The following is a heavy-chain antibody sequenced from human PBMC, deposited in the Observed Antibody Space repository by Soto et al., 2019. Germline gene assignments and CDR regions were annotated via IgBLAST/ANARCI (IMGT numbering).Heavy chain of an antibody. Sequence: QVQLVQSGAEVKKPGASVKVSCKASGYTFTSYGISWVRQAPGQGREWMGWISAYNGNTNYAQKLQGRVTMTTDTSTSTAYMELRSLRSDDTAVYYCAREGVTMFGVVSYYYYGMDVLGQGTTVTVAS. CDR1: GYTFTSYG. J-gene: IGHJ6*01. CDR2: ISAYNGNT. D-gene: IGHD3-3*01. CDR3: AREGVTMFGVVSYYYYGMDV. V-gene: IGHV1-18*04.